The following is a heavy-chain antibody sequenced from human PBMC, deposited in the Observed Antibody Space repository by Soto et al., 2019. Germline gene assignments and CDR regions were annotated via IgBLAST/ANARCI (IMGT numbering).Heavy chain of an antibody. V-gene: IGHV4-59*01. J-gene: IGHJ1*01. CDR1: GGSISSYY. Sequence: QVQLQESGPGLVKPSETLSLTCTVSGGSISSYYWSWIRQPPGKGLEWIGYIYYSGSTNYNPSLKSRVTISVDTSKNQFSLKLSSVTAADTAVYYCARSSSTAAGTFRHWGQGTLVTVSS. CDR2: IYYSGST. CDR3: ARSSSTAAGTFRH. D-gene: IGHD6-13*01.